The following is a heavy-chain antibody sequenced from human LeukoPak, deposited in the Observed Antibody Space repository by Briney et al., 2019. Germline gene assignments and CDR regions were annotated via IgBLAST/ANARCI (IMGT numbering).Heavy chain of an antibody. D-gene: IGHD3-3*01. J-gene: IGHJ6*03. CDR2: MNPNSGNT. CDR1: GYTFTSYD. CDR3: ARGPVYYDFWSGHPTQYYYYYYMDV. Sequence: GASVKVSCKASGYTFTSYDINWVRQATGQGLEWMGWMNPNSGNTGYAQKFQGRVAITRNTSISTAYMELSSLRSEDTAVYYCARGPVYYDFWSGHPTQYYYYYYMDVWGKGTMVTVSS. V-gene: IGHV1-8*03.